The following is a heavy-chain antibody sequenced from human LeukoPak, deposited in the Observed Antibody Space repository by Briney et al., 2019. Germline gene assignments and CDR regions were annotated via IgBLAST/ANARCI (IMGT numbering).Heavy chain of an antibody. J-gene: IGHJ4*02. CDR2: IWYDGSNK. CDR3: ARDGGYSYGYSFDY. V-gene: IGHV3-33*01. CDR1: GFTFSSCG. D-gene: IGHD5-18*01. Sequence: GGSLRLSCAASGFTFSSCGMHWVRQAPGKGLEWVAVIWYDGSNKYYADSVKGRFTISRDNSKNTLYLQMNSLRAEDTAVYYCARDGGYSYGYSFDYWGQGTLVTVSS.